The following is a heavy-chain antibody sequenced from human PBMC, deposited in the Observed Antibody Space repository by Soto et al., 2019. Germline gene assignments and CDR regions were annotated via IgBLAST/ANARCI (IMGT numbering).Heavy chain of an antibody. CDR1: GDTIGSYY. CDR3: ARGSCSSASCYTGDY. D-gene: IGHD2-2*02. Sequence: QVQLQESGPGLVKPSETLSLTCTVSGDTIGSYYWTWIRQPPGKGLGWIGYIYFTGSTNYNPSLKSRVTISVDTARNQFSLKLSSVTAADTAVYYCARGSCSSASCYTGDYWGQGTLVTVSS. V-gene: IGHV4-59*01. CDR2: IYFTGST. J-gene: IGHJ4*02.